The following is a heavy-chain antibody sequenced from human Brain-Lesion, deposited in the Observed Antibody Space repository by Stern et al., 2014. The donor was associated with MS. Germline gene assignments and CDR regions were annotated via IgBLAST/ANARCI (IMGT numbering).Heavy chain of an antibody. CDR3: ARRGDSSSSGFDY. CDR2: ICPGDSDP. V-gene: IGHV5-51*01. D-gene: IGHD6-6*01. Sequence: VQLVESGAEAKKPGESLKISCKGSGYRFTSNWIGWVRQMPGKGLEWMGIICPGDSDPRYSPSFQGQVTISADKSISAAYLQWSSLQASDTAMYYCARRGDSSSSGFDYWGQGTLVIVSS. J-gene: IGHJ4*02. CDR1: GYRFTSNW.